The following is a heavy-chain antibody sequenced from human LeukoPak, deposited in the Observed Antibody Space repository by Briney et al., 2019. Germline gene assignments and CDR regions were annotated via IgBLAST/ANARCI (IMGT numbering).Heavy chain of an antibody. CDR2: INHSGST. CDR1: GGSFSGYY. D-gene: IGHD2-21*02. J-gene: IGHJ2*01. Sequence: SETLSLTCAVYGGSFSGYYWSWIRQPPGKGLEWIGEINHSGSTNYNPSLKSRVTISVDTSKNQFSLKLSSVTAADTAVYYCARGTCGGDCYSLNWYFDLWGRGTLVTVSS. CDR3: ARGTCGGDCYSLNWYFDL. V-gene: IGHV4-34*01.